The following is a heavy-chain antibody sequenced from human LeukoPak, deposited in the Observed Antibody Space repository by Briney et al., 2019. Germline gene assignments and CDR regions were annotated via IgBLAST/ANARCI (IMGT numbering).Heavy chain of an antibody. V-gene: IGHV3-9*01. D-gene: IGHD3-10*01. CDR2: ISWNSGSI. CDR3: ATVTGVFDY. J-gene: IGHJ4*02. CDR1: GFTFDDYA. Sequence: GGSLRLSCAASGFTFDDYAMHWVRQAPGKGLEWVSGISWNSGSIGYADSVKGRFTISRDNAKNSLYLQMNSLRAEDTALYYCATVTGVFDYWGQGTLVTVSS.